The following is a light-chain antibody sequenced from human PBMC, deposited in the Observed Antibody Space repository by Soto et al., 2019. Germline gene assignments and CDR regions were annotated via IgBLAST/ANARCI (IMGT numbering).Light chain of an antibody. CDR2: EVS. CDR1: SSDVGGYDY. J-gene: IGLJ1*01. Sequence: QSVLAQPASVSLCPGQSITISCTGTSSDVGGYDYVSWYQIHPGKAPKLMVFEVSNRPSGVSYRFSGSKSGNTASLTISGLQAEDEADYFCSSYSLSTAYLFGTGTKVTVL. CDR3: SSYSLSTAYL. V-gene: IGLV2-14*01.